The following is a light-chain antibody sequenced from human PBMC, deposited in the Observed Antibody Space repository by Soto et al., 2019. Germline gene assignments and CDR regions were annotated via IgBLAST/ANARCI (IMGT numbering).Light chain of an antibody. CDR2: GAS. Sequence: EIVLTQSPGTLSLSPGERATLSCRASQSVSSSYLAWYQQKPGQAPRLLIYGASSRATGIPDRFSVSGSGTDFTLTSSRLEPEEFAVYYCQKYGSSPGTFGQRTKVEIK. CDR3: QKYGSSPGT. CDR1: QSVSSSY. J-gene: IGKJ1*01. V-gene: IGKV3-20*01.